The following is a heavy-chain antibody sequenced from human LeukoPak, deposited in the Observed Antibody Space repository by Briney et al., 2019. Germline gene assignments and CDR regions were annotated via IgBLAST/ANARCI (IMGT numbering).Heavy chain of an antibody. CDR2: VHYSGST. Sequence: ASETLSLTCTVSGGSVSSGSDYCSWIRQSPGKGLEWIGYVHYSGSTNYNPSLRSRVTISIDTSKNQFSLNLSSVTAADTAVYYCARAKYYYDSSFPNWFDPWGQGTLVTVSS. CDR1: GGSVSSGSDY. CDR3: ARAKYYYDSSFPNWFDP. V-gene: IGHV4-61*01. J-gene: IGHJ5*02. D-gene: IGHD3-22*01.